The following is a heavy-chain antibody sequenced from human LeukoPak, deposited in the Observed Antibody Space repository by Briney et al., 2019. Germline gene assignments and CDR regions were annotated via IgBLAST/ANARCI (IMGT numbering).Heavy chain of an antibody. CDR3: ARVSSSWYQDWYFDL. Sequence: SETLSLTCTVSGGSISSYYWGWIRQPPGKGLEWIGSIYYSGSTYYNPSLKSRVTISVDTSKNQFSLKLSSVTAADTAVYYCARVSSSWYQDWYFDLWGRGTLVTVSS. J-gene: IGHJ2*01. D-gene: IGHD6-13*01. CDR2: IYYSGST. CDR1: GGSISSYY. V-gene: IGHV4-39*07.